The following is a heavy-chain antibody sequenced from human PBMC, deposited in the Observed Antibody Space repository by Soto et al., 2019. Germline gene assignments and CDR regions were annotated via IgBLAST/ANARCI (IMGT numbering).Heavy chain of an antibody. CDR3: AIIRGSGSYGTWFDP. J-gene: IGHJ5*02. V-gene: IGHV1-3*01. CDR1: GYTFTSYA. CDR2: INAGNGNT. Sequence: ASVKVSCKASGYTFTSYAMHWVRQAPGQRLEWMGWINAGNGNTKYSQKFQGRVTITRDTSASTAYMELSSLRSEDTAVYYCAIIRGSGSYGTWFDPWGQGPPVTVSS. D-gene: IGHD3-10*01.